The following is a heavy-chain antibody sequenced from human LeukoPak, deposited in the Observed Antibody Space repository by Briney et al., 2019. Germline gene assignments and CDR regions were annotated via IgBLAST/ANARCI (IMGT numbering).Heavy chain of an antibody. J-gene: IGHJ6*02. CDR1: GFTFSSYS. Sequence: GGSLRLSCAASGFTFSSYSMNWVRQAPGKGLEWGSSISSSSSSYIYYADSVKGRFTISRDNAKNSLYLQMNSLRAEDTAVYYCARDWGTAEYYGMDVWGQGTTVTVSS. CDR2: ISSSSSSYI. CDR3: ARDWGTAEYYGMDV. V-gene: IGHV3-21*01. D-gene: IGHD3-16*01.